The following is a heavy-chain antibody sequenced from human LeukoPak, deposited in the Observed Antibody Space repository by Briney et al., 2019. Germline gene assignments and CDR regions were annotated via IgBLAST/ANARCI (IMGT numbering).Heavy chain of an antibody. V-gene: IGHV3-73*01. CDR2: IRSKANSYAT. D-gene: IGHD3-22*01. CDR3: ARDHYYDSSGYYYLDAFDI. CDR1: GFTFSGSA. J-gene: IGHJ3*02. Sequence: PGGSLRLSCAASGFTFSGSAMHWVRQASGKGLEWVGRIRSKANSYATAYAASVKGRFTISRDDSKNTAYLQMNSLRAEDTAVYYCARDHYYDSSGYYYLDAFDIWGQGTMVTVSS.